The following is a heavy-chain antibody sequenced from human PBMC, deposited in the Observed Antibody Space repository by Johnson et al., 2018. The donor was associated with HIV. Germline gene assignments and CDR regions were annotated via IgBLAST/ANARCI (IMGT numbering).Heavy chain of an antibody. Sequence: VKLVESGGGLIQPGGSLRLSCAASGFTFSSYWMHWVRQAPGKGLVWVSRINSDGSSTSYADSVKGRFTISRDNAKNSLYLQMNSLRAEDTAVYYCASGDCTNGVCPPPRRDAFDIWGQGTMVTVSS. D-gene: IGHD2-8*01. CDR3: ASGDCTNGVCPPPRRDAFDI. J-gene: IGHJ3*02. V-gene: IGHV3-74*02. CDR2: INSDGSST. CDR1: GFTFSSYW.